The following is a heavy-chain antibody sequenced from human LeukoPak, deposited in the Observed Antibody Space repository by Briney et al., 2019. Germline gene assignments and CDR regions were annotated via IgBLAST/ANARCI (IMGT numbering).Heavy chain of an antibody. CDR1: GYTFASYG. CDR3: AGTRYYYYYMDV. V-gene: IGHV1-18*01. CDR2: INTYNGNT. Sequence: ASVKVSCKATGYTFASYGIIWVRQAPGQGLEWMGWINTYNGNTDYAQRLLGRVTMTTDTSTNTAYMELSSLRSEDTAVYCCAGTRYYYYYMDVWGKGTTVTVSS. J-gene: IGHJ6*03.